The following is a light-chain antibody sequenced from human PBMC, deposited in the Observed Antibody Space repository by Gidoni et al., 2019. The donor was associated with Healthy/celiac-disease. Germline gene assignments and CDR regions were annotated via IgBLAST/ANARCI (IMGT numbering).Light chain of an antibody. CDR2: DAS. Sequence: DIQMNQSPSSLSASVGDRVTITCQARHEISHYLNCDQQKPGKATKHLIYDASNLETGVPSRFSGSGAGTDFTFTISSLQPEDIATYYCQQYYNLPFTFGPGTKVDIK. V-gene: IGKV1-33*01. CDR1: HEISHY. J-gene: IGKJ3*01. CDR3: QQYYNLPFT.